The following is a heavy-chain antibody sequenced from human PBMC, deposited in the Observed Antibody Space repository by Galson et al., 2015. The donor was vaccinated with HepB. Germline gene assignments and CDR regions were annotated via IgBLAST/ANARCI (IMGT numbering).Heavy chain of an antibody. CDR1: GFTFSDYY. J-gene: IGHJ5*02. CDR3: AREGLMGGVLPVS. V-gene: IGHV3-11*06. CDR2: ISSTSRNT. D-gene: IGHD2-8*01. Sequence: SLRLSCAASGFTFSDYYMNWVRQAPGKGLEWISYISSTSRNTNYADSVKGRFTISRDNAKNSLFLQMDSLRVEDTAVYYCAREGLMGGVLPVSWGQGTLVTVSS.